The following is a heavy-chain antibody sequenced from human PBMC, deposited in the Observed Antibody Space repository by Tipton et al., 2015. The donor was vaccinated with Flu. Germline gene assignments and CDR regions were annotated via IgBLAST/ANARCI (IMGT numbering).Heavy chain of an antibody. D-gene: IGHD7-27*01. Sequence: SLRLSCAASGFTFSNYDMHWVAVIWYDGSNKYYADFVKGRFTISRDNSKNTVYLQMSSLRAEDTAVYYCARELGSDYFDYWGQGTLVTVSS. CDR1: GFTFSNYD. J-gene: IGHJ4*02. CDR3: ARELGSDYFDY. CDR2: IWYDGSNK. V-gene: IGHV3-33*01.